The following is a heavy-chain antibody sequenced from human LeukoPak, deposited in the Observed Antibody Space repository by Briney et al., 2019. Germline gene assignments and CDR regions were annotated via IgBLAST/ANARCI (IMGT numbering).Heavy chain of an antibody. CDR2: INGEGSDK. CDR3: MDVGHSD. V-gene: IGHV3-7*01. CDR1: GFTFSNSW. J-gene: IGHJ4*02. Sequence: QPGGSLRLSCAASGFTFSNSWMTWVRQVPGKGLEWVATINGEGSDKYYVDSVKGRFIISRDNAKNSLHLQMSSLRVEDTAVYYCMDVGHSDWGQGTLVTVSS. D-gene: IGHD5-12*01.